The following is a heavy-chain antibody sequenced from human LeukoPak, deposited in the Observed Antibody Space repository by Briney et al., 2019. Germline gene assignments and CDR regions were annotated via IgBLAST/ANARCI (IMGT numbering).Heavy chain of an antibody. CDR3: AREDGYNNYFDY. D-gene: IGHD5-24*01. CDR1: GGSFSGYY. Sequence: TSETLSLTCAVYGGSFSGYYWSWIRQPPGKGLEWIGEINHSGSTNYNPSLKSRVTISVDTSKNQFSLKLSSVTAADTAVYYCAREDGYNNYFDYWGQGTLVTVSS. CDR2: INHSGST. V-gene: IGHV4-34*01. J-gene: IGHJ4*02.